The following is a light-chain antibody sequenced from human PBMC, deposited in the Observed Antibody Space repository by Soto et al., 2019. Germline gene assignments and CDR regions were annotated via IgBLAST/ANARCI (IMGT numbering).Light chain of an antibody. Sequence: QSVLTQPASVSGSPGLSITIFCTGTSSDVGAYNYVSWYQQHPGKAPKLMIYDVNIRPSGVSNRFSGSKSGNTASLTISGLQAEDEADYYCTSWTTSTTMKFGGGTKVTVL. CDR2: DVN. CDR1: SSDVGAYNY. CDR3: TSWTTSTTMK. J-gene: IGLJ2*01. V-gene: IGLV2-14*01.